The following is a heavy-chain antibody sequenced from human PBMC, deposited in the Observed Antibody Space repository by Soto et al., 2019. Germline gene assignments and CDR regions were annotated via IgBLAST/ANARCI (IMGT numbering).Heavy chain of an antibody. CDR2: INPNSGGT. Sequence: ASVKVSCKASGYTFTGYYMHWVRQAPGQGLEWMGWINPNSGGTNYAQKFQGWVTMTRDTSISTAYMELSRLRSDDTAVYYCARGSTHLGELLGDYMDVWGKGTTVTVS. J-gene: IGHJ6*03. V-gene: IGHV1-2*04. CDR3: ARGSTHLGELLGDYMDV. CDR1: GYTFTGYY. D-gene: IGHD3-16*01.